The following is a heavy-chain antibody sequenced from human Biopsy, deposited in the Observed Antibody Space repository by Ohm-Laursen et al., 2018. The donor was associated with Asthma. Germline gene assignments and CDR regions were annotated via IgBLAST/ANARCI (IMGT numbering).Heavy chain of an antibody. Sequence: ASVNASCKASGYPFIGYHIHWMRQAPGQGLEWIGRINPNSGATNYAQQFQGRVTMTRDTSISTAYMEVSRLRSDDTAVYYCARGQKSAGDRWFDPWGQGTLVTVSS. D-gene: IGHD6-13*01. CDR2: INPNSGAT. V-gene: IGHV1-2*06. CDR3: ARGQKSAGDRWFDP. J-gene: IGHJ5*02. CDR1: GYPFIGYH.